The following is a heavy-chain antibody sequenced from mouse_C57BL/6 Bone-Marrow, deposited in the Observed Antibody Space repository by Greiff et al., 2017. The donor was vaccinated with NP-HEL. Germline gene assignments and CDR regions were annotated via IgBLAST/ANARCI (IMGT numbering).Heavy chain of an antibody. CDR2: IWGVGST. J-gene: IGHJ3*01. CDR1: GFSLTSYG. Sequence: VMLVESGPGLVAPSQSLSITCTVSGFSLTSYGVDWVRQSPGKGLEWLGVIWGVGSTNYNSALKSRLSISKDNSKSQVFLKMNSLQTDDTAMYYCAIGQSTMIRGWFAYWGQGTLVTVSA. D-gene: IGHD2-4*01. CDR3: AIGQSTMIRGWFAY. V-gene: IGHV2-6*01.